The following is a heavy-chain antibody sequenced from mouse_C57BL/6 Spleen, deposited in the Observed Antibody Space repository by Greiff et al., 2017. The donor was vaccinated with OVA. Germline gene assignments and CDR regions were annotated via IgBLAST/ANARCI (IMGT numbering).Heavy chain of an antibody. V-gene: IGHV1-26*01. CDR3: AIVTGAY. D-gene: IGHD2-5*01. CDR1: GYTFTDYY. CDR2: INPNNGGT. J-gene: IGHJ3*01. Sequence: EVQLQQSGPELVKPGASVKISCKASGYTFTDYYMNWVKQSHGKSLEWIGDINPNNGGTSYNQKFKGKATLTVDKSSSTAYMELRILTSEDSAVYYCAIVTGAYWGQGTLVTVSA.